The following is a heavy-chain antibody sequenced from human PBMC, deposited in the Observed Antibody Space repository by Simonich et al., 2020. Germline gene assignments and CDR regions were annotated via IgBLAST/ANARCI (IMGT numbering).Heavy chain of an antibody. D-gene: IGHD5-12*01. J-gene: IGHJ4*02. CDR2: IYYSRST. CDR3: ARHDRWLQFYFDY. V-gene: IGHV4-59*08. Sequence: QVQLQESGPGLVKPSETLSLTCTVSGGSISSYYWSWIRQPPGKGLEWIGYIYYSRSTHDNPSLKSRVTISVDTSKNQFSLKLSSVTAADTAVYYCARHDRWLQFYFDYWGQGTLVTVSS. CDR1: GGSISSYY.